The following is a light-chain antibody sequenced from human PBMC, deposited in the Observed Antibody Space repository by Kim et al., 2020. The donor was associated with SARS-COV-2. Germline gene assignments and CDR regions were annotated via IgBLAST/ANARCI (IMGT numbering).Light chain of an antibody. CDR1: NIQTKN. CDR3: QVWGSGTLV. Sequence: SYELTQPLSVSVALGQTARLTCGGNNIQTKNVHWYRQKPGQAPVLVMYKDSKRPSGIPERFSGSNSRNTATLTITRAQAGDEADYYCQVWGSGTLVFGGG. V-gene: IGLV3-9*01. J-gene: IGLJ3*02. CDR2: KDS.